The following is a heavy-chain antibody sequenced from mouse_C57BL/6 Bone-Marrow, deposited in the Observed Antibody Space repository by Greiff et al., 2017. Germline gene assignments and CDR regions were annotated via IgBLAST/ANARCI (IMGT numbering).Heavy chain of an antibody. CDR3: ARDYDGCHEGYFDV. V-gene: IGHV1-75*01. D-gene: IGHD2-3*01. Sequence: QVQLQQSGPELVKPGASVKISCKASGYTFTDYYINWVKQRPGQGLEWIGWIFPGSGSTYYNEKFKGKATLTVDKSSSTAYMLLSSLTSEDSAVYFCARDYDGCHEGYFDVWGTGTTVTVSS. CDR2: IFPGSGST. J-gene: IGHJ1*03. CDR1: GYTFTDYY.